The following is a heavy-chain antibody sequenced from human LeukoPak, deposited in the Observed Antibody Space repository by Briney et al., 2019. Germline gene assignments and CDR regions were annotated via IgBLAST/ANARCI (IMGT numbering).Heavy chain of an antibody. V-gene: IGHV5-51*01. Sequence: RGESLKISCKGSGYRFTSYWIGWVRQMPGKGLEWMGIIYPGDSDTRYSPSFQGQVTISADKSISTAYLQWNSLKASDTAMYYCARHEFPDSISWENLFDPWGQGTLVTVSS. CDR1: GYRFTSYW. J-gene: IGHJ5*02. CDR3: ARHEFPDSISWENLFDP. CDR2: IYPGDSDT. D-gene: IGHD6-13*01.